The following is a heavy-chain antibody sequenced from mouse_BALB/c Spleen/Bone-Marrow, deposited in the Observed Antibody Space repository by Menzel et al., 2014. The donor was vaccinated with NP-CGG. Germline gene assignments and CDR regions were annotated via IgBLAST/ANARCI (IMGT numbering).Heavy chain of an antibody. CDR1: GFAFSSYD. V-gene: IGHV5-12-1*01. J-gene: IGHJ4*01. CDR2: ISSGGGST. D-gene: IGHD5-5*01. Sequence: EVQLVESGGGLVKPGGSLKLSCAASGFAFSSYDMSWVRQTPEKRLEWVAYISSGGGSTYYPDTVKGRFTISRDNAKNTLYLQMSSLKSEDTAMYYCARTTPYAMDCWGQGTSVTVSS. CDR3: ARTTPYAMDC.